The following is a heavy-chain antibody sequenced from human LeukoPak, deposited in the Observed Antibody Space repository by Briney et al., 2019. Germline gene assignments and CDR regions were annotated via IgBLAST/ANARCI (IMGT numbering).Heavy chain of an antibody. D-gene: IGHD3-10*01. Sequence: GGSLRLSCAASGFTFRSYEMNWVRQAPGKGLEWVSYISSSGSTIYYADSVKGRFTISRDNAKNSLYLQMNSLRAEDTAVYYCARESVTMVRGVIIGNWFDPWGQGTLVTVSS. CDR1: GFTFRSYE. CDR2: ISSSGSTI. CDR3: ARESVTMVRGVIIGNWFDP. J-gene: IGHJ5*02. V-gene: IGHV3-48*03.